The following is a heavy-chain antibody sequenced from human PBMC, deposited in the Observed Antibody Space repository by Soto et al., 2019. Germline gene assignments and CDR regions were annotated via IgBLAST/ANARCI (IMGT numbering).Heavy chain of an antibody. J-gene: IGHJ5*02. D-gene: IGHD2-2*01. CDR2: ISAYNGNT. Sequence: VASVKVSCKASGYTFTSYGISWVRQAPGQGLEWMGWISAYNGNTNYAQKLQGRVTMTTDTSTSTAYIELRSLRSDDTAVYYCARAPGAGVVPAAIPLDPWGQGTLVTVSS. V-gene: IGHV1-18*04. CDR1: GYTFTSYG. CDR3: ARAPGAGVVPAAIPLDP.